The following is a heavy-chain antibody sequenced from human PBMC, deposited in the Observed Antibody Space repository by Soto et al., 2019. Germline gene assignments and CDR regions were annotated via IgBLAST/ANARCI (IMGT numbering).Heavy chain of an antibody. D-gene: IGHD6-25*01. CDR3: AMQRGGIVY. J-gene: IGHJ4*02. CDR1: GYSFTGNC. V-gene: IGHV1-2*04. Sequence: QVHLVQSGAELKKPGATVKVSCKSAGYSFTGNCRHWVLLAPGQGLEWMRWIHPSNGDTKNAQKFQGWVTMTRATYTRTAYMELSRPTFYDTAGDYSAMQRGGIVYWGQGTMVTVSS. CDR2: IHPSNGDT.